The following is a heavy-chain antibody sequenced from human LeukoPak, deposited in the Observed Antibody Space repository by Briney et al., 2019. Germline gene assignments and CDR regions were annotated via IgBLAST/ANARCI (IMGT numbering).Heavy chain of an antibody. CDR3: AKANGCYDRFDC. CDR2: ISGSGGST. D-gene: IGHD5-12*01. CDR1: GFTFSSYD. Sequence: GGSLTLSCAASGFTFSSYDMSWVRQAPGKGLEWVSAISGSGGSTDYVDSVKGRFTISRDNSNNTLYLQMNSLRAEDTAVYYCAKANGCYDRFDCWGQGTLVTVSS. J-gene: IGHJ4*02. V-gene: IGHV3-23*01.